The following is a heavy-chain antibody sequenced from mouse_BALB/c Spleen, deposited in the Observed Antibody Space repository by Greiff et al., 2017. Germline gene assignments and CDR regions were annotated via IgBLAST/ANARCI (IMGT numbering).Heavy chain of an antibody. J-gene: IGHJ1*01. CDR3: ARDGYGYFDV. Sequence: DVQLQESGPGLVKPSQSLSLTCTVTGYSITSDYAWNWIRQFPGNKLEWMGYISYSGSTSYNPSLKSRISITRDTSKNQFFLQLNSVTTEDTATYYCARDGYGYFDVWGAGTTVTVSS. CDR1: GYSITSDYA. V-gene: IGHV3-2*02. CDR2: ISYSGST.